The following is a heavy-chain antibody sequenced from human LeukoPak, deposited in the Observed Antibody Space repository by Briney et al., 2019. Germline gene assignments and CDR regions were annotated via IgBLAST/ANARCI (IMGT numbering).Heavy chain of an antibody. CDR3: ARPSYYYDSSGPT. V-gene: IGHV4-39*01. J-gene: IGHJ5*02. D-gene: IGHD3-22*01. Sequence: SETLSLTCTVSGGSVSSGSYYWGWIRQPPGKGLEWIGNIYYSGSTYYNPSLKSRVTISVDTSKNQFSLKLSSVTAADTAVYYCARPSYYYDSSGPTWGQGTLVTVSS. CDR2: IYYSGST. CDR1: GGSVSSGSYY.